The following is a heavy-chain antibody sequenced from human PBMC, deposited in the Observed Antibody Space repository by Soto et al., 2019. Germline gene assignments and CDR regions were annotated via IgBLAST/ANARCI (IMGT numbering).Heavy chain of an antibody. D-gene: IGHD2-8*02. V-gene: IGHV1-2*02. CDR1: GYSFTGYY. Sequence: HLVQSGAEVKRPGASLKVSCKASGYSFTGYYIHWVRQAPGQGLEWMGWINPDSGATNYAQNFQGRFTLTRDTAISTASIDLTSLTSDDTAVYYCARGDYGTGGYPFPYFDYSGQGTLVIVSS. CDR3: ARGDYGTGGYPFPYFDY. CDR2: INPDSGAT. J-gene: IGHJ4*02.